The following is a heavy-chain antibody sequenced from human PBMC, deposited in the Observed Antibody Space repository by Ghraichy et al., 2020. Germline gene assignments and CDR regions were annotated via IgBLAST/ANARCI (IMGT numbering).Heavy chain of an antibody. Sequence: GGSLRLSCAASGFTFSSYAMSWVRQAPGKGLEWVSAISGSGGSKYYADSVKGRFTISRDNSQNTLYLQMNSLRAGDTAVYYCANYDYGADAFVLWGQGTMVTVSS. CDR3: ANYDYGADAFVL. V-gene: IGHV3-23*01. D-gene: IGHD4-17*01. J-gene: IGHJ3*01. CDR1: GFTFSSYA. CDR2: ISGSGGSK.